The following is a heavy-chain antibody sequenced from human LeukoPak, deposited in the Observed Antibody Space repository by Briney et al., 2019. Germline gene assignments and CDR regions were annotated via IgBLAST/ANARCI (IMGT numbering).Heavy chain of an antibody. J-gene: IGHJ3*02. CDR3: ARGGGGYAFDI. Sequence: SETLSLTCTVSGGSISSYYWSWIRQPPGKGLEWIGYIYYSGSTNYNPSLKSRVTISVDTSKNQFSLKLSSVIAADTAVYYCARGGGGYAFDIWGQGTMVTVSS. D-gene: IGHD3-16*01. CDR2: IYYSGST. V-gene: IGHV4-59*01. CDR1: GGSISSYY.